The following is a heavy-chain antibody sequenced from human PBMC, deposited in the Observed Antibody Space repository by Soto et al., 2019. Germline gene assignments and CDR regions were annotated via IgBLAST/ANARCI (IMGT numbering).Heavy chain of an antibody. D-gene: IGHD4-17*01. CDR2: ISSSSGYT. Sequence: GSLRLSCAASGFTFSDYYMSWIRQAPGKGLEWVSYISSSSGYTNYADSVKGRFTISRDNAKNSLYLQMNSLRAEDTAVYYCAKEYGRLDYWGQGTLVTVSS. J-gene: IGHJ4*02. CDR1: GFTFSDYY. V-gene: IGHV3-11*06. CDR3: AKEYGRLDY.